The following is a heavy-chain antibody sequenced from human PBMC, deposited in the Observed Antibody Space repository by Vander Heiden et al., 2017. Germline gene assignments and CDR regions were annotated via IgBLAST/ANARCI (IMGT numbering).Heavy chain of an antibody. D-gene: IGHD6-13*01. V-gene: IGHV4-31*03. Sequence: QVQLQESGPGLVKPSQTLSLTCTVSGGSISSGGYYWSWIRQPPGKGLEWIGYIYYSGSTYYNPSLKSRVTISVDTSKNQFSLKLSSVTAADTAVYYCATDYSSSWTPGTLGYWGQGTLVTVSS. CDR2: IYYSGST. CDR3: ATDYSSSWTPGTLGY. J-gene: IGHJ4*02. CDR1: GGSISSGGYY.